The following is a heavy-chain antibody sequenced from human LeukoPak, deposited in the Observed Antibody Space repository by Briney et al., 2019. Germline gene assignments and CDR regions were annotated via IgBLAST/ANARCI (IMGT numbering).Heavy chain of an antibody. D-gene: IGHD5-12*01. Sequence: PGGSLRLSCAASGFTFSSYSMNWVRQAPGKGLEWVSSISSIGSYIYYADSVKGRFTISRDDAKNSLYLQMNSLRAEDTAVYYCARVSRGFGGYDFDYWGQGTLVTVSS. V-gene: IGHV3-21*01. CDR3: ARVSRGFGGYDFDY. J-gene: IGHJ4*02. CDR2: ISSIGSYI. CDR1: GFTFSSYS.